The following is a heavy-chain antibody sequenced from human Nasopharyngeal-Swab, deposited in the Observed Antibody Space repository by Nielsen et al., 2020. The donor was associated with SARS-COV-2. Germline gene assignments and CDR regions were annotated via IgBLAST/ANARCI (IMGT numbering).Heavy chain of an antibody. CDR2: ISYDGSNK. CDR1: GFTFSSYA. V-gene: IGHV3-30-3*01. Sequence: GGSLRLSCAASGFTFSSYAMHWVRQAPGKGLEWVAVISYDGSNKYYADSVKGRFTISRDNSKNTLYLQMNSLRAEDTAVYYCARDESGSSSFDYWGQGTPVTVSS. J-gene: IGHJ4*02. CDR3: ARDESGSSSFDY. D-gene: IGHD1-26*01.